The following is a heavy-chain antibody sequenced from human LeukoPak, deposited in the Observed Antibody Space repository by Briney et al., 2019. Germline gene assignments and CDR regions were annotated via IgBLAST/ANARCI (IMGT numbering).Heavy chain of an antibody. CDR1: GFTFSNYA. J-gene: IGHJ4*02. D-gene: IGHD5-12*01. V-gene: IGHV3-30*04. Sequence: GGSLRLSCAASGFTFSNYAMHWVRQAPGKGLEWVAGISYDATIEHYADSVKGRFTISRDNSKNTLYLQMTSLRTEDTAVYYCTRFRNARRGSDGYFFDYWGRGTLITVSS. CDR2: ISYDATIE. CDR3: TRFRNARRGSDGYFFDY.